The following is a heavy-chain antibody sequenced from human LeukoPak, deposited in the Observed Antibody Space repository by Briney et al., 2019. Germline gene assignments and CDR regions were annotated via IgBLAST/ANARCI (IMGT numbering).Heavy chain of an antibody. CDR2: IYYSGST. D-gene: IGHD3-3*01. CDR1: GGSISSYY. V-gene: IGHV4-59*08. Sequence: PSETLSLTCTVSGGSISSYYWSWIRQPPGKGLEWIGYIYYSGSTNYNPSLKSRVTISVDTSKNQFSLKLSSVTAADTAVYYYARRVVDGGMDVWGQGTTVTVSS. CDR3: ARRVVDGGMDV. J-gene: IGHJ6*02.